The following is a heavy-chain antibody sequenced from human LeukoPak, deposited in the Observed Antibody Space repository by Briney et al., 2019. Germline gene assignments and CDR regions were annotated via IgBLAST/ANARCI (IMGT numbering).Heavy chain of an antibody. CDR2: IFYTGDT. Sequence: PSQTLSLTCTVSGGSITSGGYYWSWIPQYPGKGLEWIGYIFYTGDTHYHHSLKRRVFISMDMSTHQFSLKLSSVTAADTAVYYCASSRSAYAFLTGYSSDTNWFDPWGQGTLVTVSS. J-gene: IGHJ5*02. V-gene: IGHV4-31*03. CDR1: GGSITSGGYY. D-gene: IGHD3-9*01. CDR3: ASSRSAYAFLTGYSSDTNWFDP.